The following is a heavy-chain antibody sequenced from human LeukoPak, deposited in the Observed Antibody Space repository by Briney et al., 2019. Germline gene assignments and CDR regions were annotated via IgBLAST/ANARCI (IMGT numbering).Heavy chain of an antibody. CDR1: GGSISGSSYY. J-gene: IGHJ4*02. CDR2: IYYSGNA. V-gene: IGHV4-39*01. D-gene: IGHD3-9*01. CDR3: ASQLDTTGDYAGFFDS. Sequence: SETLSLTCTVSGGSISGSSYYWGWIRQPPGKGLEWLGSIYYSGNAFYNPSLKSRVTILVDTSKNQFSLEVDSVTAADTAMYYCASQLDTTGDYAGFFDSWGQGALVTVSS.